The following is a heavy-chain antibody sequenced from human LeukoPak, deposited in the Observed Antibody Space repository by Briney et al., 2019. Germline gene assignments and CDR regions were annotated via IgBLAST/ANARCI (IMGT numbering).Heavy chain of an antibody. CDR2: IYYSGTT. J-gene: IGHJ4*02. V-gene: IGHV4-59*08. CDR3: ARQVGYYYVSLDY. D-gene: IGHD3-22*01. CDR1: GGSISGFY. Sequence: SETLSLTCTVSGGSISGFYWSWIRQPPGKGLEWIGYIYYSGTTNYNPSLKSRVTISVDTSKNQFPLKLSSVTAADTAVYFCARQVGYYYVSLDYWGQGTLVTVSS.